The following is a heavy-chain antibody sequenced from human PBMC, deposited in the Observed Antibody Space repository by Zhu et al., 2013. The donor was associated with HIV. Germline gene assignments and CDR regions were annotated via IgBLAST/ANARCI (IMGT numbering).Heavy chain of an antibody. D-gene: IGHD2-8*02. CDR2: INPNSGGT. J-gene: IGHJ4*02. CDR1: GDTLTDYF. V-gene: IGHV1-2*04. Sequence: QVQLVYSGAEVKKPGASVKVSCKASGDTLTDYFMHWVRQAPGQGLEWMGWINPNSGGTNYAQKFQGWVTMTRDTSISTAYMELITLTSDDTAMYYCARLGGGVLVGDYWGQGSLVTVSS. CDR3: ARLGGGVLVGDY.